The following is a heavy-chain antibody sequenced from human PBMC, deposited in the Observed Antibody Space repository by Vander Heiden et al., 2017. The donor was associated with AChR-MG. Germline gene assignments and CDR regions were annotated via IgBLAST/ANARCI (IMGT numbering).Heavy chain of an antibody. CDR2: ISYDGSNK. D-gene: IGHD2-21*02. CDR3: AGIGAYCGGDCYYDDY. Sequence: QVQLVESGGGVVQPGRSLRLSGAASGFTFSSYGMHWVRQAPGKGLEWVAVISYDGSNKYYADSVKGRFTISRDNSKNTLYLQMNSLRAEDTAVYYCAGIGAYCGGDCYYDDYWGQGTLVTVSS. J-gene: IGHJ4*02. CDR1: GFTFSSYG. V-gene: IGHV3-30*03.